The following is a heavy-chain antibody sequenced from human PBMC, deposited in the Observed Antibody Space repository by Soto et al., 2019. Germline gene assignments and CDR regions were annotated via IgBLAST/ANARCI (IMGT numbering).Heavy chain of an antibody. V-gene: IGHV2-5*02. CDR1: GFSLSTSGAG. Sequence: SGPTLVNPTPPRTLTCTFSGFSLSTSGAGVGWIRQPPPKALEWLAVVYWDDDKRYSPSLKSRLTITKDTSKNQVVLTMTNMDPVDTATYYRAYRLYGGWLIWSYYDYWGPGTLVTVSS. CDR2: VYWDDDK. J-gene: IGHJ4*02. D-gene: IGHD2-15*01. CDR3: AYRLYGGWLIWSYYDY.